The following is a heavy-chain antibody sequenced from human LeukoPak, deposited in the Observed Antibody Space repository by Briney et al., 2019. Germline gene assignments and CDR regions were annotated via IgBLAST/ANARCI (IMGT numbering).Heavy chain of an antibody. CDR2: ISWNSGSI. CDR1: GFTFDDYA. J-gene: IGHJ3*02. D-gene: IGHD2-2*01. V-gene: IGHV3-9*01. CDR3: ARDCSSTDCYGHDGFDI. Sequence: GGSLRLSCAASGFTFDDYAMHWVRQAPGKGLEWVSGISWNSGSIGYADSVKGRFTISRDNAENSLYLQMNNLRAEDTAVYYCARDCSSTDCYGHDGFDIRGQGTMVIVSS.